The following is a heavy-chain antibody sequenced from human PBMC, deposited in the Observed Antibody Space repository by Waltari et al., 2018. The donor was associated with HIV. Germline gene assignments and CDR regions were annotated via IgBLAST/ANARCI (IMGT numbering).Heavy chain of an antibody. Sequence: QVQLQQWGAGLLKPSETLSLTCDVYGGSFSGYYCSWIRQTPGKGLEWIGEITHSGSTNYTASLKSRVPISVDTCKNQFSLKLSSVTAADTAVYYCARAAPPGYWGQGTLVTVSS. V-gene: IGHV4-34*01. CDR1: GGSFSGYY. CDR3: ARAAPPGY. CDR2: ITHSGST. J-gene: IGHJ4*02.